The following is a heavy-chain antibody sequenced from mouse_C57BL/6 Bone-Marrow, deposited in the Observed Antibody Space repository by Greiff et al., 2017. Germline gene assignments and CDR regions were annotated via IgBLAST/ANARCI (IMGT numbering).Heavy chain of an antibody. CDR1: GYTFTDYE. V-gene: IGHV1-15*01. D-gene: IGHD2-2*01. Sequence: VQLQQSGAELVRPGASVTLSCKASGYTFTDYEMHWVKQTPVHGLEWIGAIDPETGGTAYNQKFKGKAILTADKSSSTAYMELRSLTSEDSAVYDCPLGLRRGNYFDYWGQGTTLTVSS. CDR3: PLGLRRGNYFDY. CDR2: IDPETGGT. J-gene: IGHJ2*01.